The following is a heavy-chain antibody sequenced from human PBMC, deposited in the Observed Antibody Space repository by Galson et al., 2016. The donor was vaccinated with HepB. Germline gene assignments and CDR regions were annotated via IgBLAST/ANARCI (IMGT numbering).Heavy chain of an antibody. CDR2: INTNSGNP. Sequence: SVKVSCKASGYTFTNYAMHWVRQAPGQGLEWLGWINTNSGNPTFAQGFTGRFVFSLDTSVSTAYLQISSLKAEDTAVYYCAIPYLGYCSGGSCHGPFDYWGQGTLVTVSS. CDR1: GYTFTNYA. V-gene: IGHV7-4-1*02. CDR3: AIPYLGYCSGGSCHGPFDY. D-gene: IGHD2-15*01. J-gene: IGHJ4*02.